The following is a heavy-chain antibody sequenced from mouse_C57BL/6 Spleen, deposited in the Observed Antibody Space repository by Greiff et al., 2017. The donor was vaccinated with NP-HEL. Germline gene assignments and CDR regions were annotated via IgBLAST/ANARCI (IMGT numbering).Heavy chain of an antibody. D-gene: IGHD1-1*01. CDR3: ARGSYYGSSPAWFAY. V-gene: IGHV3-6*01. CDR2: ISYDGSN. J-gene: IGHJ3*01. Sequence: VQLKESGPGLVKPSQSLSLTCSVTGYSITSGYYWNWIRQFPGNKLEWMGYISYDGSNNYNPSLKNRISITRDPSKNQFFLKLNSVTTEDTATYYCARGSYYGSSPAWFAYWGQGTLVTVSA. CDR1: GYSITSGYY.